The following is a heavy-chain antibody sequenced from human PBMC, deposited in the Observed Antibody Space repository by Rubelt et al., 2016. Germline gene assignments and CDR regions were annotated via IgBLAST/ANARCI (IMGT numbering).Heavy chain of an antibody. D-gene: IGHD2-2*01. V-gene: IGHV4-38-2*02. J-gene: IGHJ2*01. Sequence: QVQLQESGPGLVKPSETLSLTCTVSGYSFSSGYYWAWIRQSPGKGLEWIGSAYDRGSAYSNPSLESRVTISLDTSKNHCSQKSCEVTDADAAGYYCWGGPGYCSGTSFGYWYFELGGRGTPVTVSS. CDR2: AYDRGSA. CDR1: GYSFSSGYY. CDR3: WGGPGYCSGTSFGYWYFEL.